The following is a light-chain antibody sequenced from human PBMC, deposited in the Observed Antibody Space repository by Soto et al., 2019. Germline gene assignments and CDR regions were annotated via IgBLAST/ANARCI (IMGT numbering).Light chain of an antibody. CDR1: SSNIGAGYD. V-gene: IGLV1-40*01. CDR2: GNS. J-gene: IGLJ2*01. Sequence: QSVLTQPPSVSGAPGQRVTISCPGGSSNIGAGYDVHWYQQLPGTAPKLLIYGNSNRPSGVPDRFSGSKSGTSASLAITGLQAEDEADYYCQSYDSSLSGVVFGGGTKLTVL. CDR3: QSYDSSLSGVV.